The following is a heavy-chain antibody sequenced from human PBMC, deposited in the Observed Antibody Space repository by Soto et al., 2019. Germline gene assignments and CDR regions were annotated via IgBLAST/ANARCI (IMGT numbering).Heavy chain of an antibody. CDR1: GGSISSSSYY. V-gene: IGHV4-39*01. J-gene: IGHJ4*02. D-gene: IGHD5-18*01. Sequence: QLQLQESGPGLVKPSETLSLTCTVSGGSISSSSYYWGWIRQPPGKGLEWIGSIYYSGSTYYNPYLQSRATLSVDTCKNQVSLQPSSVTAAPTPVYYCARHPGAMDLGTLDCWGQATLVTVSS. CDR2: IYYSGST. CDR3: ARHPGAMDLGTLDC.